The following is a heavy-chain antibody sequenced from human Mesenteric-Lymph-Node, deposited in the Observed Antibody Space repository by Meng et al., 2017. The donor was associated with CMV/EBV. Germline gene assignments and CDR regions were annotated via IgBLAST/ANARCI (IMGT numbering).Heavy chain of an antibody. J-gene: IGHJ4*02. CDR3: ARDPDNISPGGDY. Sequence: GGSLRLSCAASGFTVSKSYMSWVRQAPGKGLEWVSVIYSGGDTYYTDSVKGRFTISRDSSKNTLYLQMNSLRAEDTAVYYCARDPDNISPGGDYWGQGTLVTV. CDR2: IYSGGDT. CDR1: GFTVSKSY. V-gene: IGHV3-66*02. D-gene: IGHD3-16*01.